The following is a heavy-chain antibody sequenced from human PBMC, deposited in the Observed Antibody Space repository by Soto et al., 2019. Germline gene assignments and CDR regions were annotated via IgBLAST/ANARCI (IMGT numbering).Heavy chain of an antibody. CDR3: ARSEGSSTSLEIYYYYYVGMDV. V-gene: IGHV1-69*01. CDR1: GGTFSSYA. J-gene: IGHJ6*02. CDR2: IIPTSDTT. D-gene: IGHD2-2*01. Sequence: QVQLVQSGAEVKKPGSSVKVSCKASGGTFSSYAISWVRQAPGQGLEWVGGIIPTSDTTNYAPKFQCRGMITAEESTSTAYMELSSLRSEDTAVYYCARSEGSSTSLEIYYYYYVGMDVWGQRTTVTVSS.